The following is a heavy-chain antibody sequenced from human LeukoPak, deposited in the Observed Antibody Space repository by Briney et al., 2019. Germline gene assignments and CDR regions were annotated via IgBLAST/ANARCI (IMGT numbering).Heavy chain of an antibody. J-gene: IGHJ6*03. CDR2: IYYSGST. V-gene: IGHV4-39*07. CDR1: GGSISSSSYY. D-gene: IGHD6-13*01. Sequence: SETLSLTCTVSGGSISSSSYYWGWIRQPPGKGLEWIGSIYYSGSTYYNPSLKSRVTISVDTSKNQFSLKLSSVTAADTAVYYCARGRTGYSSRHYYYMDVWGKGTTVTVSS. CDR3: ARGRTGYSSRHYYYMDV.